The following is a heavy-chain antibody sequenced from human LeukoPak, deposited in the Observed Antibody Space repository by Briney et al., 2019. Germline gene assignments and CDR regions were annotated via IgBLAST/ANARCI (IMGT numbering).Heavy chain of an antibody. CDR1: GGSISNYY. CDR3: ARHLAAAGSFDY. J-gene: IGHJ4*02. Sequence: PSETLSLTCTVSGGSISNYYWSWIRQPPGKGLEWIGYIYYSGSTNYNPSLKSRVTISVDTSKNQFSLKLSSVTAADTAVYYCARHLAAAGSFDYWGQGTLVTVSS. CDR2: IYYSGST. V-gene: IGHV4-59*08. D-gene: IGHD6-13*01.